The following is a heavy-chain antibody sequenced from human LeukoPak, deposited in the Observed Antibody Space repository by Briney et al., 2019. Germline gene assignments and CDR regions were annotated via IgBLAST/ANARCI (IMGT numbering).Heavy chain of an antibody. CDR1: GGSTSSGDYY. V-gene: IGHV4-30-4*01. CDR2: IYYSGST. CDR3: ARDKVLYGMDV. J-gene: IGHJ6*04. Sequence: SETLSLTCTVSGGSTSSGDYYWSWIRQPPGKGLEWIGYIYYSGSTYYNPSLKSRVTISVDTSKNQFSLKLSSVTAADTAVYYCARDKVLYGMDVWGKGTTVTVSS. D-gene: IGHD2-8*01.